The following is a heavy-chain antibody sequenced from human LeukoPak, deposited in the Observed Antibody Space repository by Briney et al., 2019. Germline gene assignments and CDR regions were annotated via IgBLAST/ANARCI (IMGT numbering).Heavy chain of an antibody. V-gene: IGHV4-39*01. CDR3: ASRSSVPYCRGGSCPGGGYDY. J-gene: IGHJ4*02. CDR1: GGSISSSTYY. CDR2: IYYSGIT. Sequence: SETLSLTCTVSGGSISSSTYYWGWIRQPPGKALEWIANIYYSGITAYNPSLKSRVTISVDMPNNQFSLELTSVTAADTAVYYCASRSSVPYCRGGSCPGGGYDYWGREPWSPSP. D-gene: IGHD2-15*01.